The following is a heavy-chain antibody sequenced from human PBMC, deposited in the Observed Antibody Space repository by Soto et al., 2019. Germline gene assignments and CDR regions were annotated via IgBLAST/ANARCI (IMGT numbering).Heavy chain of an antibody. D-gene: IGHD1-1*01. CDR1: GYTFIDYE. CDR2: MNPKSGAT. V-gene: IGHV1-2*02. CDR3: VRSLRPGELVPTAP. Sequence: ASVKVSCKASGYTFIDYEMHWVRQAPGQGLEWMGLMNPKSGATKNAQKFQGRVTMTRDTSISTAYMQLSGLISDDTAVYYCVRSLRPGELVPTAPWGKGTTVPVSS. J-gene: IGHJ6*04.